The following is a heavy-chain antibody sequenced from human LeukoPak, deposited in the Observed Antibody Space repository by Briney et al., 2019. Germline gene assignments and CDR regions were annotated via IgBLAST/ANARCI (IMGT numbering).Heavy chain of an antibody. V-gene: IGHV4-61*01. J-gene: IGHJ4*02. CDR3: ARYIVVVVAATGTFDY. Sequence: PSETLSLTCTVSGGSVSSGSYYWSWIRQPPGKGLEWIGYIYYSGSTNYNPSLRSRVTISVDTSKNQFSLKLSSVTAADTAAYYCARYIVVVVAATGTFDYWGQGTLVTVSS. D-gene: IGHD2-15*01. CDR2: IYYSGST. CDR1: GGSVSSGSYY.